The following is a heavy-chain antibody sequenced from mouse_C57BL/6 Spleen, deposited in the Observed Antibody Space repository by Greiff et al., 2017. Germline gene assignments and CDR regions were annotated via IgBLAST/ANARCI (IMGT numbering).Heavy chain of an antibody. CDR2: INYDGSST. V-gene: IGHV5-16*01. D-gene: IGHD1-1*01. J-gene: IGHJ3*01. CDR3: ARSYHDFAY. Sequence: EVKLVESEGGLVQPGSSMKLSCTASGFTFSDYYMAWVRQVPEKGLEWVANINYDGSSTYYLDSLKGRFIISRDNAKNIRYLQMSSLKSEDTATYYCARSYHDFAYWGQGTLVTVSA. CDR1: GFTFSDYY.